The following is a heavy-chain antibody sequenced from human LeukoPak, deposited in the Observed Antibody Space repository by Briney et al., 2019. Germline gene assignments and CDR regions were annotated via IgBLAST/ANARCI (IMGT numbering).Heavy chain of an antibody. Sequence: SQTLSLTCAISGDSVSSNSAAWNWIRQSPSRGLEWLGRTYHRSKWYNDYAVSVKSRITINPDTSKNQFSLQLNSVTPEDTAVYYCARDTIGYCSSTSCHFDYWGQGTLVTVSS. J-gene: IGHJ4*02. V-gene: IGHV6-1*01. D-gene: IGHD2-2*01. CDR3: ARDTIGYCSSTSCHFDY. CDR1: GDSVSSNSAA. CDR2: TYHRSKWYN.